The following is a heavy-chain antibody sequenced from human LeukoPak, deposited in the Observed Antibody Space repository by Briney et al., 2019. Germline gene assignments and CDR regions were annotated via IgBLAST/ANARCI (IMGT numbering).Heavy chain of an antibody. CDR1: GFTFSSSW. V-gene: IGHV3-7*03. CDR3: ARDWTGTTDLGWFDP. Sequence: GGSLRLSCATSGFTFSSSWMSWVRQAPGKGLEWVANINQDGSEKYYVDSVKGRFTIFRDNAKDSLYLQMIRLRAEDTAVYYCARDWTGTTDLGWFDPWGQGTLVTVSS. D-gene: IGHD1-7*01. CDR2: INQDGSEK. J-gene: IGHJ5*02.